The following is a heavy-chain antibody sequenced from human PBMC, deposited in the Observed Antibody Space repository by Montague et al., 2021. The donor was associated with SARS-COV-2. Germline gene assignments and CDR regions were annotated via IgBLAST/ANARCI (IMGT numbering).Heavy chain of an antibody. CDR3: ASDRRYFDRKGYYYYGMDV. V-gene: IGHV3-66*01. D-gene: IGHD3-9*01. CDR2: IYSGGST. CDR1: GFTVSSNY. J-gene: IGHJ6*02. Sequence: SLRLSCAASGFTVSSNYMSWVRQAPGKGLEWVSVIYSGGSTYYADSVKGRFTISRDNSKNTLYLQMNSLRAEDTAVYYCASDRRYFDRKGYYYYGMDVWGQGTTVTVSS.